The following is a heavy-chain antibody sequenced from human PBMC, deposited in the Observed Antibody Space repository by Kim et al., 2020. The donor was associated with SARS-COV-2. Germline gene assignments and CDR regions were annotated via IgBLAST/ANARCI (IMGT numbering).Heavy chain of an antibody. V-gene: IGHV1-24*01. J-gene: IGHJ1*01. D-gene: IGHD6-6*01. CDR1: GYGLSELA. Sequence: ASVKVSCKVSGYGLSELAIHWVRQAPGRGLEWLGGFDPENDGTIYAQKFQGRLTMTEDTSTDTAYMELSGLRFEETAVYYCATPRAEWQLVPGPFNFWGQ. CDR2: FDPENDGT. CDR3: ATPRAEWQLVPGPFNF.